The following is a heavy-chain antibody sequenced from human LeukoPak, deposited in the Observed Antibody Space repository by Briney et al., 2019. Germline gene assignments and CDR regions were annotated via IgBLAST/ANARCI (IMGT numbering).Heavy chain of an antibody. J-gene: IGHJ4*02. CDR1: GFTFSSYG. V-gene: IGHV3-30*18. Sequence: PGGSLRLSCAASGFTFSSYGMHWVRQAPGKGLEWVAVISYDGSNKYYADSVKGRFTISRDNSKNTLYLQMNSLRAEDTAVYYCAKGTSDYGDYYFDYWGQGTLVTVSS. CDR3: AKGTSDYGDYYFDY. CDR2: ISYDGSNK. D-gene: IGHD4-17*01.